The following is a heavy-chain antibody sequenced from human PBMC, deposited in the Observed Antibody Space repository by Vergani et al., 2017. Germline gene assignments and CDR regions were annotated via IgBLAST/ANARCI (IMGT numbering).Heavy chain of an antibody. V-gene: IGHV4-59*08. CDR2: IYYSGST. Sequence: VQLLESGGGLVQPGGSLRLSCAASGFTFSSYAMSWIRQPPGKGLEWIGYIYYSGSTYYNPSLKSRVTISVDTSKNQFSLKLSSVTAADTAVYYCARHSADFDILTGYYLGAFDIWGQGTMVTVSS. CDR3: ARHSADFDILTGYYLGAFDI. J-gene: IGHJ3*02. D-gene: IGHD3-9*01. CDR1: GFTFSSYA.